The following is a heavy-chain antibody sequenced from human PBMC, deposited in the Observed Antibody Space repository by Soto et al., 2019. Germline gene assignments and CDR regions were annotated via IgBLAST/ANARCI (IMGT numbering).Heavy chain of an antibody. CDR3: ARLVYDSRLNYLYFDH. J-gene: IGHJ4*02. CDR1: GVSISSGNW. D-gene: IGHD3-22*01. Sequence: SETLFLTCAVSGVSISSGNWWSWVRQPPGKGLEWIAEVYNDGSANYHPSLESRATISVDRSKNQFSLRLSSVTAADTGKYYCARLVYDSRLNYLYFDHWGQGTLVTVSS. CDR2: VYNDGSA. V-gene: IGHV4-4*02.